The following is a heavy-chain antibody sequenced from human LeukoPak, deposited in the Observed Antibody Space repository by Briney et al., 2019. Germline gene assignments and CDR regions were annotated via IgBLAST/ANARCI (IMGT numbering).Heavy chain of an antibody. CDR1: GGSISSGGYY. D-gene: IGHD4-17*01. CDR2: IYYSGST. V-gene: IGHV4-31*03. Sequence: TPSQTLSLTFTVSGGSISSGGYYWSWIRQHPGKGLEWIGYIYYSGSTYYNPSLKSRVTISVDTSKNQFSLKLSSVTAADTAVYYCARVPTTVTNFDYWGQGTLVTVSS. CDR3: ARVPTTVTNFDY. J-gene: IGHJ4*02.